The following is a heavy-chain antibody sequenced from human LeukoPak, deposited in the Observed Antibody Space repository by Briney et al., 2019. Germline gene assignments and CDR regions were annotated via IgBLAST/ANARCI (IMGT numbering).Heavy chain of an antibody. J-gene: IGHJ6*02. D-gene: IGHD3-10*01. CDR2: IYSGGST. Sequence: GGSLRLSCAASGFTVSSNYMSWVRQAPGKGLEWVSVIYSGGSTYYADSVKGRFTISRDNSKNTLYLQMNSLRAEDTAVYYCAKDRTMVRGVIAGYYYGMDVWGQETTVTVSS. CDR3: AKDRTMVRGVIAGYYYGMDV. V-gene: IGHV3-66*02. CDR1: GFTVSSNY.